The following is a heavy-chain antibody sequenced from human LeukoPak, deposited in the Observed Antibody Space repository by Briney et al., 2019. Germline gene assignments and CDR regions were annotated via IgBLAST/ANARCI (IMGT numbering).Heavy chain of an antibody. J-gene: IGHJ6*02. Sequence: GRSLRLSCAASGFTLSSYGMHWVRQAPGKGLEWVAVISYDGSNKYYADSVKGRFTISRDNSKNTLYLQMNSLRAEDTAVYYCAKSYRCSSTSCYDADVWGQGTTVTVSS. V-gene: IGHV3-30*18. CDR1: GFTLSSYG. D-gene: IGHD2-2*01. CDR3: AKSYRCSSTSCYDADV. CDR2: ISYDGSNK.